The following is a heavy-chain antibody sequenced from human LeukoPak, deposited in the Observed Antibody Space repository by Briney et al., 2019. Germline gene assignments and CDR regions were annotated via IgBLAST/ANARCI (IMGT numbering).Heavy chain of an antibody. CDR3: ARVYRGWAFDY. Sequence: GGSLRLSCAASGFTFSSYGMHWVRQAPGKGLEWMAFIRSDGSNKYYADSVKGRFTISRDNSKNTLYLQMNSLRAEDTAVYYCARVYRGWAFDYWGQGTLVTVSS. J-gene: IGHJ4*02. D-gene: IGHD6-19*01. V-gene: IGHV3-30*02. CDR2: IRSDGSNK. CDR1: GFTFSSYG.